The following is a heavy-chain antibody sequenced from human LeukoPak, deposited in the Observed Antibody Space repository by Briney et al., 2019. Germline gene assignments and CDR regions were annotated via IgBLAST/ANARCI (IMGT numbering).Heavy chain of an antibody. CDR1: GFTFSSYA. D-gene: IGHD3-16*01. CDR3: AKVGSSDYRRFEY. Sequence: GGSLRLSCAASGFTFSSYAMSWVRQAPGKGLEWVADISGSSTSTDYADSVKGRFTISRDNSKTTLFLQMNSLRAEDTAVYYCAKVGSSDYRRFEYWGQGTLVTVSS. J-gene: IGHJ4*02. CDR2: ISGSSTST. V-gene: IGHV3-23*01.